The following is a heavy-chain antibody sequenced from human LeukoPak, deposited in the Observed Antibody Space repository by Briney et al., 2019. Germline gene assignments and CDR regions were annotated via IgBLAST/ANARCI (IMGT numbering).Heavy chain of an antibody. D-gene: IGHD6-19*01. Sequence: PGGSLRLSCAASGFTFSSYAMSWVRQAPGKGLDLVSAISGSGGSTYYADSVKGRFTISRDNSKNTLYLQMNSLRAEDMAVYYCAGGLAGPNSDYYYYGMDVWGQGTTVTVSS. J-gene: IGHJ6*02. CDR1: GFTFSSYA. CDR2: ISGSGGST. CDR3: AGGLAGPNSDYYYYGMDV. V-gene: IGHV3-23*01.